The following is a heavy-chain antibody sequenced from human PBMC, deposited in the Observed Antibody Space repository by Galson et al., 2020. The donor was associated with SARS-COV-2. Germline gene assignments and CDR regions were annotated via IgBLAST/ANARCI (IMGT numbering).Heavy chain of an antibody. D-gene: IGHD2-15*01. J-gene: IGHJ4*02. CDR2: IKQDGSEK. V-gene: IGHV3-7*01. CDR1: GFTFSSYW. Sequence: QLGESLKISCAASGFTFSSYWMSWVRQAPGKGLEWVANIKQDGSEKYYVDSLKGRFTISRDNAKNSLYLQMNSLRAEDTAVYYCARPDIVVVVAATPVFDYWGQGTLVTVSS. CDR3: ARPDIVVVVAATPVFDY.